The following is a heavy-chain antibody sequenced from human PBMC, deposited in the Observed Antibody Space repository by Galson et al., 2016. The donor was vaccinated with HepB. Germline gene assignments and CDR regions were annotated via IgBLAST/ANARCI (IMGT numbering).Heavy chain of an antibody. CDR3: ATSFGVGINWFDP. D-gene: IGHD3-3*01. V-gene: IGHV1-24*01. CDR2: FDPEDGET. CDR1: GYTLTELS. Sequence: SVKVSCKVSGYTLTELSMHWVRQAPGKGLEWMGGFDPEDGETIYAQKFQGRVSMSEDTSTDTVYMELGSLRSEDTAIYYCATSFGVGINWFDPWGQGTLVTVSS. J-gene: IGHJ5*02.